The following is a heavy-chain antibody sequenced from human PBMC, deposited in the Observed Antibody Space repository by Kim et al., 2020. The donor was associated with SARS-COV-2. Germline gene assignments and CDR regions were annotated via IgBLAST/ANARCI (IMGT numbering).Heavy chain of an antibody. CDR1: GFTFSSYG. CDR3: AKDSGEADCGGDCYSMYYVQH. J-gene: IGHJ1*01. Sequence: GGSLRLSCAASGFTFSSYGMHWVRQAPGKGLEWVAVISYDGSNKYYADSVKGRFTISRDNSKNTLYLQMNSLRAEDTAVYYCAKDSGEADCGGDCYSMYYVQHWRQGTLVTVCS. V-gene: IGHV3-30*18. CDR2: ISYDGSNK. D-gene: IGHD2-21*02.